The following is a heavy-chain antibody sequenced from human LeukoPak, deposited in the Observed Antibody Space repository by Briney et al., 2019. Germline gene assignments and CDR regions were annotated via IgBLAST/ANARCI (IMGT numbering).Heavy chain of an antibody. V-gene: IGHV3-11*05. D-gene: IGHD2-2*02. CDR2: ISSTSTYT. CDR3: AREWSCSSSICNTDRNWFDP. J-gene: IGHJ5*02. Sequence: PVGTPRLSRAVSGFTSSDYYMSSIPQAPGKGLESVSYISSTSTYTDYADAVKGRFTISRDNVKNLLYLQMSSLRREDTAVYYCAREWSCSSSICNTDRNWFDPWGQGTLVTVSS. CDR1: GFTSSDYY.